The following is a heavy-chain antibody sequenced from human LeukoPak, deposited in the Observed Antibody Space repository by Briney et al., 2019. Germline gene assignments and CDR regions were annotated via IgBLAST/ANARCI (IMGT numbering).Heavy chain of an antibody. Sequence: ASVKVSCKASGYTFTGYFIHWVRQAPGQGLEWMGWINPNSGGTNYAQKFQGRVTMTRDTSISTAYMELSRLRSDDTAVYYCAREEYSSGYPFDYWGQGTLVTVSS. V-gene: IGHV1-2*02. CDR1: GYTFTGYF. D-gene: IGHD3-22*01. CDR2: INPNSGGT. J-gene: IGHJ4*02. CDR3: AREEYSSGYPFDY.